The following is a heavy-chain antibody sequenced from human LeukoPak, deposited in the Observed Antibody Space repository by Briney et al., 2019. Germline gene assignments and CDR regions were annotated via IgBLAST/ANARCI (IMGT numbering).Heavy chain of an antibody. J-gene: IGHJ6*03. V-gene: IGHV4-34*01. CDR1: GGSFSGYY. CDR2: INHSGST. Sequence: SETLSLTCAVYGGSFSGYYWSWIRQPPGKGLEWIGEINHSGSTNYNPSLKSRVTISVDRSKNQFSLKLSSVTAADTAVYYCARDASGLEWLGDYYYYMDVWGKGTTVTVSS. CDR3: ARDASGLEWLGDYYYYMDV. D-gene: IGHD3-3*01.